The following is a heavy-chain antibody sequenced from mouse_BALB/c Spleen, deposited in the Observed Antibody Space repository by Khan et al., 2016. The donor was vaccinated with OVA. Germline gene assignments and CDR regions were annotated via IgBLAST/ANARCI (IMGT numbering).Heavy chain of an antibody. J-gene: IGHJ3*01. V-gene: IGHV5-15*02. CDR2: ISDLAYTI. CDR1: GFTFSDYG. Sequence: EVKLEESGGGLVQPGGSRKLSCAASGFTFSDYGMAWVRQAPGKGPEWVAFISDLAYTIYYADTVTGRFTISRENAKKILYLEMSSLRSEDTAMYYCVRGGGTAPFAYWGLGTLVTVSA. D-gene: IGHD1-2*01. CDR3: VRGGGTAPFAY.